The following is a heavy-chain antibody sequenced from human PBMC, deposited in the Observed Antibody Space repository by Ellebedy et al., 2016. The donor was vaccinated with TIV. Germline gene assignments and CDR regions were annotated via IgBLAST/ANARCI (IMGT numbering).Heavy chain of an antibody. CDR1: GDSISRSSYY. J-gene: IGHJ5*02. CDR2: IYYSGFT. Sequence: GSLRLSCTVSGDSISRSSYYWAWIRQPPGKGLEWIASIYYSGFTYYNPSLKSRVTISVDTPKSQFSLKLTSVTAADTAVYYCARWFGELLYVRWFDPWGQGTLVSVSS. V-gene: IGHV4-39*01. D-gene: IGHD3-10*01. CDR3: ARWFGELLYVRWFDP.